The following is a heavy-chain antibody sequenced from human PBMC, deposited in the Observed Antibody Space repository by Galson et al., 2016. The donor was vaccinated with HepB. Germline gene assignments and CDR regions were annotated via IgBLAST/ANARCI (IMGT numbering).Heavy chain of an antibody. V-gene: IGHV3-30*03. J-gene: IGHJ6*02. CDR3: ATPLGYCSGGTCYGGYFYGMDV. D-gene: IGHD2-15*01. Sequence: DSVKGRFTISRDHSENTLYLQMNSLRAEDTAVYYCATPLGYCSGGTCYGGYFYGMDVWGQGTTVIVSS.